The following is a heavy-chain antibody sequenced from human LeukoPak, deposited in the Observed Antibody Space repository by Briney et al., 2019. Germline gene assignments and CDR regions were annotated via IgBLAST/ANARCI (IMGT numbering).Heavy chain of an antibody. J-gene: IGHJ6*03. CDR3: ARVPTRHYYYYMDV. D-gene: IGHD2-2*01. V-gene: IGHV4-39*07. CDR1: GGSISSSSYY. Sequence: SETLSLTCTVSGGSISSSSYYWGWIRQPPGKGLEWIGSIYHSGSTYYNPSLKSRVTISVDTSKNQFSLKLSSVTAADTAVYYCARVPTRHYYYYMDVWGKGTTVTVSS. CDR2: IYHSGST.